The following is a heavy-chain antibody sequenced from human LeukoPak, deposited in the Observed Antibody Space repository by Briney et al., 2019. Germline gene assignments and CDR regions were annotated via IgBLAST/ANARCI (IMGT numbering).Heavy chain of an antibody. Sequence: SETLSLTCAVYGGSFSGYYWSWIRQPPGKGLEWIGEINHSGSTNYNPSLKSRVTISVDTSKNQFSLKLSSVTAADTAVYYCARGKPFTVWGQGTLVTVSS. CDR3: ARGKPFTV. D-gene: IGHD4-17*01. CDR2: INHSGST. J-gene: IGHJ4*02. V-gene: IGHV4-34*01. CDR1: GGSFSGYY.